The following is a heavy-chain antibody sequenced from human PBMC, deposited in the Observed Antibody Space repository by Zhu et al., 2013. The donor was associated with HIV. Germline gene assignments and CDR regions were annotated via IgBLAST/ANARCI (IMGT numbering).Heavy chain of an antibody. V-gene: IGHV1-69*01. CDR1: GGTFSSYA. Sequence: QVQLVQSGAEVKKPGSSVKVSCKASGGTFSSYAISWVRQAPGQGLEWMGGIIPIFGTANYAQKFQGRVTITADESTSTAYMELSSLRSEDTAVYYCARAGVWGSYREYYYYGMGRLGPRGPRVTVSS. J-gene: IGHJ6*02. D-gene: IGHD3-16*02. CDR3: ARAGVWGSYREYYYYGMGR. CDR2: IIPIFGTA.